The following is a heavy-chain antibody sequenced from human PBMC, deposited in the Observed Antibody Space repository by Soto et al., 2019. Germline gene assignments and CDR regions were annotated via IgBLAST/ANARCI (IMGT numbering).Heavy chain of an antibody. CDR1: GGSIISYF. Sequence: SDTLSLTFTVTGGSIISYFWSWIRQPPGKGLEWIGYIYYSGGTNYNPSLKSRVTISVDTSKNQFTLKLSSVTAADTAVYYCARVWGGAFDIWGQGTMVT. CDR3: ARVWGGAFDI. J-gene: IGHJ3*02. V-gene: IGHV4-59*07. CDR2: IYYSGGT. D-gene: IGHD3-10*01.